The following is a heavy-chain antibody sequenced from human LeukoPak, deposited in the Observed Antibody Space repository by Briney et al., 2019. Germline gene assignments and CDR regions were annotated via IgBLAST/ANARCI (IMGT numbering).Heavy chain of an antibody. V-gene: IGHV4-39*07. CDR3: ARDPYYYDSSGYSFAFDI. CDR1: GGSISSHSYY. J-gene: IGHJ3*02. D-gene: IGHD3-22*01. CDR2: IYYSGST. Sequence: SETLSLTCSVSGGSISSHSYYWGWIRQSPGKGLEWIGSIYYSGSTYYNPSLKSRVTISVDTSKNQFSLKLSSVTAADTAVYYCARDPYYYDSSGYSFAFDIWGQGTMVTVSS.